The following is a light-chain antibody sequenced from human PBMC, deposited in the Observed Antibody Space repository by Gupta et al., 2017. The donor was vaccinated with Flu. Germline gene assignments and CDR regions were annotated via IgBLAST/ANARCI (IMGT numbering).Light chain of an antibody. Sequence: SCSVSKRLIHRDGYTLLHCFQQRPGKSPRRLIFKGTNRESGVPDRFSGSGSGTDFTLNISRVEADDVGVYYCMQGTGWPYAFGQATTLEI. CDR2: KGT. J-gene: IGKJ2*01. CDR1: KRLIHRDGYTL. CDR3: MQGTGWPYA. V-gene: IGKV2-30*02.